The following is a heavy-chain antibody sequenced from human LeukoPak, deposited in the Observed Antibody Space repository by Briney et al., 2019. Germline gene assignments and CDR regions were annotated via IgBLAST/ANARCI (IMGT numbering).Heavy chain of an antibody. CDR2: ISYDGSNK. D-gene: IGHD2-2*01. CDR3: ARVGGWGYCSSTSCYFDY. J-gene: IGHJ4*02. Sequence: GGSLRLSCAASGFTFSSYAMHWVRQAPGKGLEWVAVISYDGSNKYYADSVKGRFTISRDNAKNSLYLQMNSLRAEDTAVYYCARVGGWGYCSSTSCYFDYWGQGTLVTVSS. V-gene: IGHV3-30-3*01. CDR1: GFTFSSYA.